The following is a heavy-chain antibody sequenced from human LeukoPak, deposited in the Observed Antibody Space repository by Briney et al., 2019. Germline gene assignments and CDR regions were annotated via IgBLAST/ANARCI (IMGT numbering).Heavy chain of an antibody. CDR2: IYYSGST. CDR1: GGSISSSSYY. J-gene: IGHJ4*02. V-gene: IGHV4-39*01. CDR3: ASAVSGADDY. Sequence: SETLSLTCTVSGGSISSSSYYWGWIRQPPGKGLEWIGSIYYSGSTYYNPSLKSRVTISVDTSKDQFSLKLSSVTAADTAVYYCASAVSGADDYWGQGTLVTVSS. D-gene: IGHD3-10*01.